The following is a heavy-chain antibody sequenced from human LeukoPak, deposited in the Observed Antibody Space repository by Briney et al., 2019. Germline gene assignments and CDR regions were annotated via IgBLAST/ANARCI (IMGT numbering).Heavy chain of an antibody. Sequence: PGGSLRLSCAASGFTFSSYAMSWVRQAPGKGLEWVSAISGSGGSTYHADSVKGRFTISRDNSKNTLYLQMNSLRAEDTAVYYCAKDGYSYGPYNWFDPWGQGTLVTVSS. J-gene: IGHJ5*02. V-gene: IGHV3-23*01. CDR2: ISGSGGST. D-gene: IGHD5-18*01. CDR3: AKDGYSYGPYNWFDP. CDR1: GFTFSSYA.